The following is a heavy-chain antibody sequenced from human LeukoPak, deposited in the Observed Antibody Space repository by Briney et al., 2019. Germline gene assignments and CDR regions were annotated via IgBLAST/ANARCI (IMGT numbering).Heavy chain of an antibody. CDR3: ARGQIVGANPTAFDI. J-gene: IGHJ3*02. V-gene: IGHV4-34*01. CDR2: INHSGST. Sequence: PSETLSLTCAVYGGSFSGYYWSWIRQPPGKGLEWIGEINHSGSTNYNPSLKSRVTISVDTSKNQFSLKLSSVTAADTAVYYCARGQIVGANPTAFDIWGQGTMVTVSS. D-gene: IGHD1-26*01. CDR1: GGSFSGYY.